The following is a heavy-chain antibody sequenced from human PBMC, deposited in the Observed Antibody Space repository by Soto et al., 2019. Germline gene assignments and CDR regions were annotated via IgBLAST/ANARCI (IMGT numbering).Heavy chain of an antibody. CDR1: GGSISSGGYS. Sequence: SETLSLTCAVSGGSISSGGYSWSWIRQPPGKGLEWIGYIYHSGSTYYNPSLKSRVTISVDRSKNQFSLKLSSVTAADTAVYYCARGIAVAGTLDYWGQGTLVTVS. V-gene: IGHV4-30-2*01. CDR3: ARGIAVAGTLDY. D-gene: IGHD6-19*01. CDR2: IYHSGST. J-gene: IGHJ4*02.